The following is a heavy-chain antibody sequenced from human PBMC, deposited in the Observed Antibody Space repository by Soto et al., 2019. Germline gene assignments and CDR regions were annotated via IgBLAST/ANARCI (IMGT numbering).Heavy chain of an antibody. CDR2: IYYSGST. V-gene: IGHV4-61*01. Sequence: ETLSLTCTVSGDSVTSGNYYWSWIRQPPGKGLEWIGHIYYSGSTNYSPSLKSRVTISLDTPNNQFSLKVTSVTAADTAAYYCAMIPVGTYMIYWFGPWGQGTLVTVSS. D-gene: IGHD3-16*01. J-gene: IGHJ5*01. CDR3: AMIPVGTYMIYWFGP. CDR1: GDSVTSGNYY.